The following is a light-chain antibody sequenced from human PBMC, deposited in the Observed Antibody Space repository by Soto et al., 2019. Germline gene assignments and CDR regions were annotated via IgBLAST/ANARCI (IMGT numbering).Light chain of an antibody. J-gene: IGKJ4*01. CDR3: QQRSNWPLLT. V-gene: IGKV3-11*01. CDR1: QSVRNY. Sequence: EIVLTQSPSTLSLSPGERATLSCRASQSVRNYLAWYQQKPGQAPRLLIYDASTRASGIPVRFSGTGYGTDFTLTISSLEPGDFAVYYCQQRSNWPLLTFGGGTKVDIK. CDR2: DAS.